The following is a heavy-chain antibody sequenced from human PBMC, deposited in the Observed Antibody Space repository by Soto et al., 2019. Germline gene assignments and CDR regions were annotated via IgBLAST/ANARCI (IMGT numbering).Heavy chain of an antibody. CDR1: GFSFSTST. D-gene: IGHD1-1*01. V-gene: IGHV3-48*02. CDR2: ISSGSTTI. CDR3: ARVRRNDASDYYGMDV. Sequence: EVQLEESGGGSAQPGGSLRLSCAASGFSFSTSTMNWVRQAPGKGLEWVSYISSGSTTIYYADSVKGRFTISRDNGKNSLYLQMNSLRDEDTAVYYCARVRRNDASDYYGMDVWGQGTTVTVFS. J-gene: IGHJ6*02.